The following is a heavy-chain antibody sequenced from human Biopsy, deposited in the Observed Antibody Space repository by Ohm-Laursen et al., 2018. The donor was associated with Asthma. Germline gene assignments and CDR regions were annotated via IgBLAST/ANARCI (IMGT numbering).Heavy chain of an antibody. D-gene: IGHD5-18*01. CDR1: GFTFGDYW. Sequence: GSLRLSCAASGFTFGDYWMSWVRQVPGKGLEWVANIKHDGSEKNHVDSLKGRFTISRDNAKNSLYLQMNSLRDEDTAVYYCARFKRGYSLGFAGVFDYWGQGTLVTVSS. CDR3: ARFKRGYSLGFAGVFDY. CDR2: IKHDGSEK. J-gene: IGHJ4*02. V-gene: IGHV3-7*01.